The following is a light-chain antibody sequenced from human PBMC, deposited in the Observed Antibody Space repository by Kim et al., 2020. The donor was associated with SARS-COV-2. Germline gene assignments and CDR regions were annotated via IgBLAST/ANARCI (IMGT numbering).Light chain of an antibody. CDR1: ESISNN. J-gene: IGKJ2*01. CDR3: HQYNGWPPEDT. Sequence: EIVMTQSPATLSVSPGERATLSCRASESISNNLAWYQHKPGQAPRLLIYGASTRATGIPARFSGSGSGTDFTLTVSSLQSEDFAVYYCHQYNGWPPEDTFGQGTKLEIK. V-gene: IGKV3-15*01. CDR2: GAS.